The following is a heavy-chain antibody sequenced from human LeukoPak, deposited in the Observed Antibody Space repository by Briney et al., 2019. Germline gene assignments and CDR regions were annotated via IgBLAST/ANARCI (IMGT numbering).Heavy chain of an antibody. V-gene: IGHV4-39*01. D-gene: IGHD1-20*01. CDR3: ATITGKLEY. Sequence: MTSETLSLTCTVSGGSISSSSYYCGWMRQPPRKRMECIGSIYQSGSTSYNPSLKRRVPISVNTSKNQFSLKLSYVTAAHTAMYYCATITGKLEYWGQGSLGTVSS. CDR2: IYQSGST. CDR1: GGSISSSSYY. J-gene: IGHJ4*02.